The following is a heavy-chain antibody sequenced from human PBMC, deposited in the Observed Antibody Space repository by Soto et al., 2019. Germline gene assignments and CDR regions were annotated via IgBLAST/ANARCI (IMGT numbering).Heavy chain of an antibody. V-gene: IGHV3-33*01. J-gene: IGHJ5*02. Sequence: GGSLRLSCPASGFTFSSDGMHRVRHVSGKRLEWVAGIWHDGSNKYYSASVKGRFTISRDNFKKTLYLQMNSXPAEDTAVHYCARDYCSGGRWCWFDPRGQETRVILSS. CDR1: GFTFSSDG. CDR3: ARDYCSGGRWCWFDP. D-gene: IGHD2-15*01. CDR2: IWHDGSNK.